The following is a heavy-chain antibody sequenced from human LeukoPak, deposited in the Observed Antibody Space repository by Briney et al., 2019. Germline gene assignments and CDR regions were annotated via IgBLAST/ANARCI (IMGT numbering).Heavy chain of an antibody. CDR1: GFTFSSYA. CDR3: AKDQAVAGGGRGRFDP. V-gene: IGHV3-23*01. D-gene: IGHD6-19*01. CDR2: ISGSGGST. J-gene: IGHJ5*02. Sequence: PGGSLRLSCAASGFTFSSYAMSWVRQAPGKGLEWVSAISGSGGSTYYADSVKGRFTISRDNSKNTLYLQMNSLRAEDTAVYYCAKDQAVAGGGRGRFDPWGQGTLVTVSS.